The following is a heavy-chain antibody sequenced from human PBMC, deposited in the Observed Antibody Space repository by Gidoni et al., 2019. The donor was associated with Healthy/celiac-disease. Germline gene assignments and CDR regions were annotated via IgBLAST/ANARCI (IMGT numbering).Heavy chain of an antibody. D-gene: IGHD5-18*01. Sequence: EVQLVESGGGLVKPGGSLRLSCAASGFTFSSYSMNWVRQAPGKGLEWVSSISSSSYIYYADSVKGRFTIARDNAKNSLYLQMNSLRAEDTAVYYCARARRSGYSYGWDYYYGMDVWGQGTTVTVSS. CDR3: ARARRSGYSYGWDYYYGMDV. CDR2: ISSSSYI. CDR1: GFTFSSYS. J-gene: IGHJ6*02. V-gene: IGHV3-21*01.